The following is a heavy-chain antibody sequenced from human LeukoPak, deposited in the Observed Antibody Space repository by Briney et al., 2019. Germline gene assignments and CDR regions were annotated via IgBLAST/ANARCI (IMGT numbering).Heavy chain of an antibody. J-gene: IGHJ2*01. CDR1: GFTFSSYA. D-gene: IGHD1-1*01. V-gene: IGHV3-23*01. Sequence: PGGSLRLSCAASGFTFSSYAMSWVRQVPGKGLGWVSSISGSGGSTYYADSVKGRFTISRDNSKNTLYLQMNSLRAEDTALYYCAEWNSVYWYFDLWGRGTLVTVSS. CDR2: ISGSGGST. CDR3: AEWNSVYWYFDL.